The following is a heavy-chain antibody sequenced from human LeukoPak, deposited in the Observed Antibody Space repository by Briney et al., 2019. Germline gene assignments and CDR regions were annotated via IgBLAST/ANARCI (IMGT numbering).Heavy chain of an antibody. D-gene: IGHD3-9*01. V-gene: IGHV3-9*01. CDR3: ARGDYDILTGYTDY. Sequence: QPGGSLRLSCAASGFTFDDYAMHWVRQAPGKGLEWVSGINWNSETIAYADSVKGRFTVSRDHAKNSLFLQMNSLRAEDTALYYCARGDYDILTGYTDYWGQGTLVTVSS. CDR1: GFTFDDYA. CDR2: INWNSETI. J-gene: IGHJ4*02.